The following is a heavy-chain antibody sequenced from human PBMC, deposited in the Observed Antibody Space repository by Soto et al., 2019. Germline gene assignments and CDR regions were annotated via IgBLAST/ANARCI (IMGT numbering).Heavy chain of an antibody. CDR1: GDSVSSNSAA. J-gene: IGHJ3*02. D-gene: IGHD6-6*01. V-gene: IGHV6-1*01. CDR3: ARAPHIAARQDAFDI. CDR2: TYYRSEWYN. Sequence: SQTLSLTCAISGDSVSSNSAAWNWIRQSPSRGLEWLGRTYYRSEWYNDYALSVKSRITITPDTSKNQFSLQLSSVTPEDTAVYYCARAPHIAARQDAFDIWGQGTMVTVSS.